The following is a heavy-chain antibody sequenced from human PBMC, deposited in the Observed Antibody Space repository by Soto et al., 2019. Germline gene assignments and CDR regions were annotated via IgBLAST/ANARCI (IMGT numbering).Heavy chain of an antibody. CDR3: ARARYGDSSGWYQYYYYYYGMDV. CDR2: ISAYNGNT. D-gene: IGHD6-19*01. V-gene: IGHV1-18*04. Sequence: ASVKVSCKASGYSFTSYGISWVRQAPGQGLEWMGWISAYNGNTNYAQKLQGRVTMTTDTSTSTAYMELRSLRSDDTAVYYCARARYGDSSGWYQYYYYYYGMDVWAKGPRSPSP. J-gene: IGHJ6*02. CDR1: GYSFTSYG.